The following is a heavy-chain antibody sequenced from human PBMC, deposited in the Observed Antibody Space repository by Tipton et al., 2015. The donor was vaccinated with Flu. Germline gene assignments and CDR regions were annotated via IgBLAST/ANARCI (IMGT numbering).Heavy chain of an antibody. Sequence: SLRLSCAAPGFTFSSYAMHWVRQAPGKGLEWVAGIWYDGSNKYYADSVKGRFTISRDNSKNTLYLQMNSLRAEDTAVYYCARGYDILTDGGGYFDYWGQGTLVTVSS. D-gene: IGHD3-9*01. V-gene: IGHV3-33*01. CDR2: IWYDGSNK. J-gene: IGHJ4*02. CDR1: GFTFSSYA. CDR3: ARGYDILTDGGGYFDY.